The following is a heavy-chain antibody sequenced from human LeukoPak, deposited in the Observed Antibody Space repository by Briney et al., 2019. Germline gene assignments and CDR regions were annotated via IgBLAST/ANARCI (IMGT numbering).Heavy chain of an antibody. CDR2: FDPEDGET. D-gene: IGHD3-22*01. V-gene: IGHV1-24*01. CDR3: ATAPYYYDSSLDY. Sequence: ASVKVSCKVSGYTLTELSMHWVRQAPGKGLEWMGGFDPEDGETIYAQKFQGRVTMTEDTSTDTAYMELSSLRSEDTAVHYCATAPYYYDSSLDYWGQGTLVTVSS. J-gene: IGHJ4*02. CDR1: GYTLTELS.